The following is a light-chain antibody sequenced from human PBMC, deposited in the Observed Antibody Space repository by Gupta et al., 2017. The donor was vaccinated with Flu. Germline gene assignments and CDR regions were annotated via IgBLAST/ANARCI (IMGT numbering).Light chain of an antibody. CDR1: VGYIDGHLC. CDR2: YVS. V-gene: IGKV2-30*01. CDR3: MQCERCPRT. J-gene: IGKJ1*01. Sequence: VGYIDGHLCFHWSQHKPVLSPRRVIYYVSPRYSGVLDRFSRRGSRTDFTLKISRVEADDVGVYYCMQCERCPRTFGQGTKVEIK.